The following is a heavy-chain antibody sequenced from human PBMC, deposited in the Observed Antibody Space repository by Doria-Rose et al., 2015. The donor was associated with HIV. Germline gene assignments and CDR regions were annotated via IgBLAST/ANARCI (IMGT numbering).Heavy chain of an antibody. J-gene: IGHJ4*02. CDR1: GVSLSSPGMG. D-gene: IGHD6-13*01. CDR2: IFSDDER. CDR3: ARIKSSRWYHKYYFDF. V-gene: IGHV2-26*01. Sequence: QITLKESGPVLVKPTETLTLTCTVSGVSLSSPGMGVSWIRQPPGEALEWLANIFSDDERPYKTSLKSRLTISRGTSKSQVVLTMTDMDPVDTATYYCARIKSSRWYHKYYFDFWGQGTLVIVSA.